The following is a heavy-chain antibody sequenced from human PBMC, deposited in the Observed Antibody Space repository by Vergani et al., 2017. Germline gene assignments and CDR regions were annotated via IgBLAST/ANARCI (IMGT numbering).Heavy chain of an antibody. CDR1: GGSISSYY. D-gene: IGHD4-23*01. V-gene: IGHV4-59*01. J-gene: IGHJ4*02. CDR3: VRSRSPYYGGNDY. CDR2: IYYSGST. Sequence: QVQLQESGPGLVKPSETLSLTCTVSGGSISSYYWSWIRQPPGKGLEWVGYIYYSGSTNYNPSLKSRVTISVDTSKNQFSLTLSSVTAADTAVYYCVRSRSPYYGGNDYWGQGTLVTVSS.